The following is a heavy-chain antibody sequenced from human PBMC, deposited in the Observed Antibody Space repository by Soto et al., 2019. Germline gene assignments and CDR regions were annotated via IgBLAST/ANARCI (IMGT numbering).Heavy chain of an antibody. D-gene: IGHD2-8*01. J-gene: IGHJ3*01. CDR2: FFWGDDK. V-gene: IGHV2-5*02. CDR3: AHRLAMVEAFYV. Sequence: QITLKEAGPTLVKPTQTLTLTCTFSGFSLTTSGRGVGWIRQPPGKALEWLALFFWGDDKRYSPSLKTRLTISKDTSKNQVVVTMTNMSPEDKATYYCAHRLAMVEAFYVWGQGTVVTVSS. CDR1: GFSLTTSGRG.